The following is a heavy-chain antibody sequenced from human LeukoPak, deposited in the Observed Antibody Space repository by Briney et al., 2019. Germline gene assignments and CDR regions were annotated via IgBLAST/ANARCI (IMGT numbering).Heavy chain of an antibody. Sequence: VASVKVSCKASGYTFTSYDINWVRQATGQGLEWMGWMNPNSGNTGYVQDFQGRVTMTRNTSISTAYMELSGLRSEDTAVYYCARGQGSHGQQLGDYWGQGTLVTVSS. D-gene: IGHD6-13*01. CDR2: MNPNSGNT. V-gene: IGHV1-8*01. CDR3: ARGQGSHGQQLGDY. J-gene: IGHJ4*02. CDR1: GYTFTSYD.